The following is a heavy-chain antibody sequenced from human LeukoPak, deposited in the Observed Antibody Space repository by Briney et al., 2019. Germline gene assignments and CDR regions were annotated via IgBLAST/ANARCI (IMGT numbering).Heavy chain of an antibody. CDR1: GGSISSYY. CDR2: IYYSGST. CDR3: ARHDGRIIGYCSGGSCYGDYYFDY. J-gene: IGHJ4*02. D-gene: IGHD2-15*01. Sequence: SSETLSLTCTVSGGSISSYYWSWIRQPPGKGLEWIGYIYYSGSTNYNPSLKSRVTISVDTSKNQFSLKLSSVTAADTAVYYCARHDGRIIGYCSGGSCYGDYYFDYWGQGTLATVSS. V-gene: IGHV4-59*08.